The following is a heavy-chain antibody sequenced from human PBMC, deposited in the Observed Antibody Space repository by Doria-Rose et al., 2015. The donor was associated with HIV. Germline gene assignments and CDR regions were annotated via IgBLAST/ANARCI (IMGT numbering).Heavy chain of an antibody. CDR3: ARIKSSRWYHKYYFDF. D-gene: IGHD6-13*01. CDR1: GVSLSSPGMG. J-gene: IGHJ4*02. V-gene: IGHV2-26*01. CDR2: IFSDDER. Sequence: QITLKESGPVLVKPTETLTLTCTVSGVSLSSPGMGVSWIRQPPGKALEWLANIFSDDERSYKTSLMSRLTISRGTSKSQVVLTMTDMDPVYTATYYCARIKSSRWYHKYYFDFWGQGTLVIVSA.